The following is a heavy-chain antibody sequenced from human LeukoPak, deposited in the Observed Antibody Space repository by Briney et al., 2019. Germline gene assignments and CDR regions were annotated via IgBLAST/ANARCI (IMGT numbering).Heavy chain of an antibody. CDR1: GASFSGYY. V-gene: IGHV4-34*01. D-gene: IGHD2-15*01. CDR3: AISHKWLLLDY. CDR2: INHSGIT. J-gene: IGHJ4*02. Sequence: PSETLSLTCAFYGASFSGYYWRWIRQPPGKGLEWIGEINHSGITTYNPSLKSRVTISVDTSKKQFSLKLNSVTAADMAVYYCAISHKWLLLDYWGQGTLVTVSS.